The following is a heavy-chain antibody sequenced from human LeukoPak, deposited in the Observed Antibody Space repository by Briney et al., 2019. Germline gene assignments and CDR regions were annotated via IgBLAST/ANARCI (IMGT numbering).Heavy chain of an antibody. CDR3: ARDNKATTGIDY. D-gene: IGHD5-12*01. CDR1: GGSVSSGSYY. J-gene: IGHJ4*02. CDR2: IYYSGST. Sequence: PSETLSLTCTVSGGSVSSGSYYWSWIRQPPGKGLEWIGYIYYSGSTYYNPSLKSRVTISVDTSKNQFSLKLSSVTAADTAVYYCARDNKATTGIDYWGQGTLVTVSS. V-gene: IGHV4-61*01.